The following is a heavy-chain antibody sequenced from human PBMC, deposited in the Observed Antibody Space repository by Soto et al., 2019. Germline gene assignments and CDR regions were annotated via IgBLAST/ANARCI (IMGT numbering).Heavy chain of an antibody. D-gene: IGHD3-10*01. J-gene: IGHJ4*02. CDR2: IIPIFGTA. V-gene: IGHV1-69*01. CDR3: AMGLWFGELSDHQ. Sequence: SVKVSCKASGGTFISYAIIWVRQAPGQGLEWMGGIIPIFGTANYAQKFQGRVTITADESTSTAYMELSSLRSEDTAVYYCAMGLWFGELSDHQWGQGTLVTVSS. CDR1: GGTFISYA.